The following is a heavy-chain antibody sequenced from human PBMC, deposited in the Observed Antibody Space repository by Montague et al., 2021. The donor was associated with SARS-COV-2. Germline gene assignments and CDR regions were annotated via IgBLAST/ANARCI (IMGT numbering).Heavy chain of an antibody. D-gene: IGHD1-14*01. CDR1: GFTFSDFY. CDR2: ISSTTIYT. Sequence: SLRLSCAASGFTFSDFYMSWIRQAPGKGLECVSYISSTTIYTNYADSVKGRFTISRDNAKNSLYLQMNSLRAEDTAVYYCARGIPPVYWGQGTLVTVSS. CDR3: ARGIPPVY. J-gene: IGHJ4*02. V-gene: IGHV3-11*05.